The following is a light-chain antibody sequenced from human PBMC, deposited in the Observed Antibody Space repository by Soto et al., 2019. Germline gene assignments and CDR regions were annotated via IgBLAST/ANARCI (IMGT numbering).Light chain of an antibody. CDR3: QQYKSYWT. V-gene: IGKV1-5*03. Sequence: DIQMTQSPSTLSASVGDGVTITCQASQTISNWLAWYQQKPGRAPKLLIYKASTLKSGVPSRFSGSGSGTEFTLTINSLQPDDFATYYCQQYKSYWTFGQGTKVDIK. CDR2: KAS. CDR1: QTISNW. J-gene: IGKJ1*01.